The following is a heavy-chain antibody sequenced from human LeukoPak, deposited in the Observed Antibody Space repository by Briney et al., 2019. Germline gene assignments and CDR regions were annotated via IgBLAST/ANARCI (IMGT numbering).Heavy chain of an antibody. V-gene: IGHV4-4*07. CDR1: GGSISSYY. Sequence: SETLSLTCTVSGGSISSYYWSWIRQPAGKGLEWIGRIYTSGSTNYNPSLKSRVTMSVGTSKNQFSLKLSSVTAADTAVYYCARDQRNYDSSGPNYYFDYWGQGTLVTVSS. CDR2: IYTSGST. J-gene: IGHJ4*02. CDR3: ARDQRNYDSSGPNYYFDY. D-gene: IGHD3-22*01.